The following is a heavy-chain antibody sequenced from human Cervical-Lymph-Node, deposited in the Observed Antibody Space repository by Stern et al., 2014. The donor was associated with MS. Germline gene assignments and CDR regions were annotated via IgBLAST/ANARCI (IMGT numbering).Heavy chain of an antibody. CDR3: AKCLSMIFGLLTIPSF. D-gene: IGHD3/OR15-3a*01. V-gene: IGHV3-23*04. CDR2: ISGSGDIT. J-gene: IGHJ6*02. Sequence: EVQLVESGGDLVQPGGSLRLSCAASGFTFSRFAMTWVRQAPGKGLEWVSAISGSGDITSYADSVKGRFTISRDNSKNTLYLQMNSLRAEDTAVYYCAKCLSMIFGLLTIPSFWGQGTTVTVSS. CDR1: GFTFSRFA.